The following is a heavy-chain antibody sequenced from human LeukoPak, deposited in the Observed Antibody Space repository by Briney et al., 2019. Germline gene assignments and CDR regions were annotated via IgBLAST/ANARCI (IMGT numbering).Heavy chain of an antibody. D-gene: IGHD3-10*01. CDR3: ARDKTYYGSGSSEP. CDR1: GYTFTGYY. Sequence: GASVKVSCKASGYTFTGYYMHWVRQAPGQGLEWMGWINPNSGGTNYAQKFQGRVTMTRDTSISTAYMELSRLRSDDTAVYYCARDKTYYGSGSSEPWGQGTLVTVSS. V-gene: IGHV1-2*02. J-gene: IGHJ5*02. CDR2: INPNSGGT.